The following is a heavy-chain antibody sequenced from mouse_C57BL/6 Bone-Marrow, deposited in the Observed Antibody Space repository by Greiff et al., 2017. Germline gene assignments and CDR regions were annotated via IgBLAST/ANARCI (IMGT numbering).Heavy chain of an antibody. CDR1: GFSLTSYG. D-gene: IGHD1-1*01. V-gene: IGHV2-2*01. CDR3: ARKGYGSSCWYFDV. Sequence: VQLQQSGPGLVPPSQSLSITCTVSGFSLTSYGVHWVRQSPGKGLEWLGVIWSGGSTDYNAAFISRLTISKDNSKSQVFFKMNSLQADDTAIYYCARKGYGSSCWYFDVGGTGTTVTVSS. J-gene: IGHJ1*03. CDR2: IWSGGST.